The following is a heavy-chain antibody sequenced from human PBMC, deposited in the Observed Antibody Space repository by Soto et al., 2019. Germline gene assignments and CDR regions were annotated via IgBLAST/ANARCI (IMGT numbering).Heavy chain of an antibody. J-gene: IGHJ4*02. Sequence: EVQLLESGGGLVQPGGSLRLSCAASGFTFSDYGMSWARQAPGKGLEWVSVMSGSGDAAYYADSVKGRFTISRDNSKNTLYLQMNSLRAEDTAVYFCAKKVTIYAVDPADYWGQGTQVAVSS. CDR3: AKKVTIYAVDPADY. D-gene: IGHD3-3*01. CDR2: MSGSGDAA. V-gene: IGHV3-23*01. CDR1: GFTFSDYG.